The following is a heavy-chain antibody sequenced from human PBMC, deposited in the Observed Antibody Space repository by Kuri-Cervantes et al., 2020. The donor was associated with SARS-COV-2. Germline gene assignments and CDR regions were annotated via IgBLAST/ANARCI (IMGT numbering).Heavy chain of an antibody. CDR2: TNTDGSST. CDR1: VFPFSNYW. V-gene: IGHV3-74*01. CDR3: ARAFLRGGSDY. J-gene: IGHJ4*02. D-gene: IGHD1-26*01. Sequence: GESLKVSCAASVFPFSNYWMHWVRQAPGKGLGWVSRTNTDGSSTTYADSVKGRFTISRDNAKNTLYLQMTSLRAEDTAVYYCARAFLRGGSDYWGQGTLVTVSS.